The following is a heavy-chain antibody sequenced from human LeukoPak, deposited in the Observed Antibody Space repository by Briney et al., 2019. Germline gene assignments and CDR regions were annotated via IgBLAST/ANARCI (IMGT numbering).Heavy chain of an antibody. D-gene: IGHD6-19*01. V-gene: IGHV4-34*01. J-gene: IGHJ5*02. CDR1: GGSFSGYY. CDR3: ARVGLSGWPNWFDP. CDR2: INHSGST. Sequence: PSETLSLTCAVYGGSFSGYYWSWIRQPPGKGLEWIGEINHSGSTNYNPSLKSRVTISVDTSKNQFSLKLSSVTAADTAVYYCARVGLSGWPNWFDPWGQGTLVTVSS.